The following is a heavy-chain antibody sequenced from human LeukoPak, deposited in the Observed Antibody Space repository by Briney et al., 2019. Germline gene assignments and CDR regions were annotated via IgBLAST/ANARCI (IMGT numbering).Heavy chain of an antibody. J-gene: IGHJ4*01. Sequence: GESLKISCKGSGYSFTSYWIGWVRQMPGKGLEWMGIIYPGDSDTRYSPSFQGQVTISADKSISTAYLQWSSLKASDTAMYYCAIPYCSGGSCYPYYFDYWGHGTLVTVSS. CDR1: GYSFTSYW. CDR2: IYPGDSDT. V-gene: IGHV5-51*01. D-gene: IGHD2-15*01. CDR3: AIPYCSGGSCYPYYFDY.